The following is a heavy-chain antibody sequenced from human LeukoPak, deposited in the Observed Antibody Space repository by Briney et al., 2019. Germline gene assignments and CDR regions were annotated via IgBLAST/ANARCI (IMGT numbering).Heavy chain of an antibody. J-gene: IGHJ3*02. D-gene: IGHD6-19*01. Sequence: GGSLRLSCAASGFTFDDYGMSWVRQAPGKGLEWVSYISSGGTTIYYADSLKGRFTISRDNAKNSLYLQMNSLRAEDTAVYYCAREGEAVADTDYAFDIWGQGTMVTVSS. CDR3: AREGEAVADTDYAFDI. CDR1: GFTFDDYG. V-gene: IGHV3-48*03. CDR2: ISSGGTTI.